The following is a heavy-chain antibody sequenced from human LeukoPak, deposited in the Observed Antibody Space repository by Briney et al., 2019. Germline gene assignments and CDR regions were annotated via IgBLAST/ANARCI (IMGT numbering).Heavy chain of an antibody. V-gene: IGHV1-24*01. D-gene: IGHD5-18*01. CDR1: GYTLTELS. Sequence: ASVKVSCKVSGYTLTELSMHWVRQAPGKGLERMGGSHPEDGETIYAQKFQGRVTMAEDTSRDTAYMELSSLRSEDTAVYYCATKGVDTAMVFDYWGQGTLVTVSS. CDR3: ATKGVDTAMVFDY. J-gene: IGHJ4*02. CDR2: SHPEDGET.